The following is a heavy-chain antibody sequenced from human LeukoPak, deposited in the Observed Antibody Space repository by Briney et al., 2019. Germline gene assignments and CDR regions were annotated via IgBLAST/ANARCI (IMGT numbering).Heavy chain of an antibody. CDR2: IGTAGDT. CDR3: ARAPSRGERLRAFDV. Sequence: GGSLRLSCTAPEFSISIYDLHWVRQVPGKGLEYVSTIGTAGDTYYAGSVRDRFFISRDAAKNSWYLQMITLRADDTAVYYCARAPSRGERLRAFDVWGQGTMVTVST. J-gene: IGHJ3*01. D-gene: IGHD1-26*01. V-gene: IGHV3-13*01. CDR1: EFSISIYD.